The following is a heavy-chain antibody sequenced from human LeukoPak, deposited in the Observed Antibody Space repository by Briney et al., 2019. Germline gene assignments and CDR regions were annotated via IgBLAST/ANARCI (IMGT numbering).Heavy chain of an antibody. D-gene: IGHD2-2*01. CDR3: ARGAHQHSDS. J-gene: IGHJ4*02. CDR2: LIPSGGSP. Sequence: ASVKVSRKASGYTFTDFYIHWVRQAPGQGLEWMAKLIPSGGSPSYAQNFQGRVTVTSDTSTSTVHMELSSLRSDDSAVYYCARGAHQHSDSWGQGTLVSVSS. V-gene: IGHV1-46*01. CDR1: GYTFTDFY.